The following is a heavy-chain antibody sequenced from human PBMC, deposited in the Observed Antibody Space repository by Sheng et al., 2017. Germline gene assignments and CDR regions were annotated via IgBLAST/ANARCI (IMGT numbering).Heavy chain of an antibody. CDR2: ISGSGGST. CDR1: GFTFSSYG. J-gene: IGHJ4*02. CDR3: AKDHTSYSNSYFDY. Sequence: ESGGGLVQPGGTLRLSXAASGFTFSSYGMSWVRQAPGKGLEWVSAISGSGGSTYYADSVKGRFTISRDNSKNTLYLQMNSLRAEDTAVYYCAKDHTSYSNSYFDYWGQGTLVTVSS. V-gene: IGHV3-23*01. D-gene: IGHD4-4*01.